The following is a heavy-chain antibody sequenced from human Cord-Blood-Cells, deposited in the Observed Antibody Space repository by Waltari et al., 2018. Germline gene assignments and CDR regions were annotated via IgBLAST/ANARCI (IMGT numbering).Heavy chain of an antibody. CDR3: ARDDNWNYDY. D-gene: IGHD1-20*01. V-gene: IGHV3-7*01. Sequence: VQLVESGGGLVQPGGSLRLSCADSGFTFSSYWMSWVRQAPGKGLEWVANIKQDGSEKYYVDSVKGRFTISRDNAKNSLYLQMNSLRAEDTAVYYCARDDNWNYDYWGQGTLVTVSS. CDR2: IKQDGSEK. J-gene: IGHJ4*02. CDR1: GFTFSSYW.